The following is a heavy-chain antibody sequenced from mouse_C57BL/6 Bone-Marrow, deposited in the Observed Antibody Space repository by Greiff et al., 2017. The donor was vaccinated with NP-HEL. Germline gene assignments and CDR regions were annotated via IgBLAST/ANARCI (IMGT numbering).Heavy chain of an antibody. CDR3: AFITTVVDWYFDV. Sequence: EVQLQQSGPELVKPGASVKMSCKASGYTFTDYNMHWVKQSHGKSLEWIGYINPNNGGTSYNQKFKGKATLTVNKSSSTAYMELRSLTSEDSAVYYCAFITTVVDWYFDVWGTGTTVTVSS. CDR2: INPNNGGT. V-gene: IGHV1-22*01. CDR1: GYTFTDYN. D-gene: IGHD1-1*01. J-gene: IGHJ1*03.